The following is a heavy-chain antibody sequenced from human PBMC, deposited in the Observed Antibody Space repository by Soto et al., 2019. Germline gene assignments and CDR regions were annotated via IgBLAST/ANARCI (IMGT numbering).Heavy chain of an antibody. CDR3: AKVRGPPNNPFTNYYYYGRDV. J-gene: IGHJ6*02. CDR2: ISYDGSNK. CDR1: GFTFSSYG. Sequence: QVQLVESGGGVVQPGSSLRLTCAASGFTFSSYGMHWVRQAPGKGLEWVAVISYDGSNKYYVDYVKGRFTISRDNSKNTQNLPMNSLRAEDTAVYYCAKVRGPPNNPFTNYYYYGRDVWGHGTTVTVSS. D-gene: IGHD3-10*01. V-gene: IGHV3-30*18.